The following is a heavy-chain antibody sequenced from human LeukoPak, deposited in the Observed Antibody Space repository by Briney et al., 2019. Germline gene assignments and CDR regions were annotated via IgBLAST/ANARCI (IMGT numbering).Heavy chain of an antibody. Sequence: GGSLRLSCVASGFTFSNSAMSWVRQAPGRGLEWVSSLTGSGGNTYYADSVKGRFTISRDNSESTLYLQMNSLGADDTAVYYCARPRSGSYGGKLDNWGQGALVTASS. D-gene: IGHD1-26*01. CDR2: LTGSGGNT. CDR3: ARPRSGSYGGKLDN. CDR1: GFTFSNSA. J-gene: IGHJ4*02. V-gene: IGHV3-23*01.